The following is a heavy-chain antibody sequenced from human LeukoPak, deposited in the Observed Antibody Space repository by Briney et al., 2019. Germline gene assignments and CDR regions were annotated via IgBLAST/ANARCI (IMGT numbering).Heavy chain of an antibody. CDR2: INHSGST. Sequence: SETLSLTCAVYGGSFSGYYWSWIRQPPGKGLGWIGEINHSGSTNYNPSLKSRVTISVDTSKNQFSLKLSSVTAADTAVYYCARAGNSAWFPQIDLWGQGTLFTVSS. D-gene: IGHD1/OR15-1a*01. V-gene: IGHV4-34*01. CDR3: ARAGNSAWFPQIDL. J-gene: IGHJ1*01. CDR1: GGSFSGYY.